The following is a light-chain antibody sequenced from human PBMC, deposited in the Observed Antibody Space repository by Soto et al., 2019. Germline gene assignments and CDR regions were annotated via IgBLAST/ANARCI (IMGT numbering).Light chain of an antibody. CDR2: AAS. Sequence: IQMTQSPSSLSASVGYRVTITCRASQSIGKYLIWFQQTQGNAPKLLIYAASGLQSGVPSRFSGSGSGTDFNLTINSLQSENFATYYCQQTYNTPLTFGGGTKVDIK. CDR3: QQTYNTPLT. V-gene: IGKV1-39*01. J-gene: IGKJ4*01. CDR1: QSIGKY.